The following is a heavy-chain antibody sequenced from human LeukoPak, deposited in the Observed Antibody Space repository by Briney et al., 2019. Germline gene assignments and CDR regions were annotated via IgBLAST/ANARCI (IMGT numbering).Heavy chain of an antibody. CDR3: ARDQLIAAAGHYYYYGMDV. J-gene: IGHJ6*02. D-gene: IGHD6-13*01. CDR1: GDSASSNSAA. CDR2: TYYRSKWYN. Sequence: SQTLSLTCAISGDSASSNSAAWNWIRQSPSRGLEWLGRTYYRSKWYNDYAVSVKSRITINPDTSKNQFSLQLNSVTPEDTAVYYCARDQLIAAAGHYYYYGMDVWGQGTTVTVSS. V-gene: IGHV6-1*01.